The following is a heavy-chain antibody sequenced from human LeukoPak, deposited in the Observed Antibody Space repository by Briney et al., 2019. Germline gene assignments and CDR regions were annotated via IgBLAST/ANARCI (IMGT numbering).Heavy chain of an antibody. D-gene: IGHD5-24*01. V-gene: IGHV1-46*01. CDR2: IDPSGGST. Sequence: GASVKVSCKACGHTFTSYYMHWVRQAPGQGLEWMGIIDPSGGSTSYAQKFQGRVTMTRDTSTSTVYMELSSLRSEDTAVYYCARVFGHSRRDGYNLAYWGQGTLVTVSS. CDR3: ARVFGHSRRDGYNLAY. J-gene: IGHJ4*02. CDR1: GHTFTSYY.